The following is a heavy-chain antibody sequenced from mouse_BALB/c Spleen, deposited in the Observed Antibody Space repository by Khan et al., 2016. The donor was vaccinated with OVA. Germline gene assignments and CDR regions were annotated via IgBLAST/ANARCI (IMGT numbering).Heavy chain of an antibody. Sequence: EVKLLESGPDLVKPSQSLSLTCTVTGYSITSGYSWHWIRQFPGNKLEWMGYIYYSGSTNYNPSLKSRISITRDTSKTPFFLQLNSVTTDDTATYYCAIDGYYFDYWGQGTTLTVSS. CDR3: AIDGYYFDY. D-gene: IGHD2-3*01. J-gene: IGHJ2*01. V-gene: IGHV3-1*02. CDR2: IYYSGST. CDR1: GYSITSGYS.